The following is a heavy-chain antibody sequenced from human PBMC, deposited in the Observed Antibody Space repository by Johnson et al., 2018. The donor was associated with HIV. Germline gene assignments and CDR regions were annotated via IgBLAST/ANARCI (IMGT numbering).Heavy chain of an antibody. D-gene: IGHD2-15*01. V-gene: IGHV3-48*04. J-gene: IGHJ3*02. CDR2: ISSSGSTI. Sequence: VQLVESGGGLVQPGRSLRLSCAASGFTFSSYAMSWVRQAPGKGLEWVSYISSSGSTIYYADSVKGRFTISRDNAKNSLYLQMNSLRAEDTAVYYCAGRDLLRAFDIWGQGTMVTVSS. CDR1: GFTFSSYA. CDR3: AGRDLLRAFDI.